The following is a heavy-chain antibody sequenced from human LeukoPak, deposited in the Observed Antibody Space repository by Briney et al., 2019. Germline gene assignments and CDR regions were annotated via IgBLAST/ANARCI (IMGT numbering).Heavy chain of an antibody. CDR1: GYTFTSYG. CDR2: ISAYNGNT. CDR3: AILPSGSYYITDAFDI. D-gene: IGHD3-10*01. Sequence: GASVKVSCKASGYTFTSYGISWVRQAPGQGLEWMGWISAYNGNTNYAQKLQGRVTMTTDTSTSTAYMELRSLRSDDTAVYYCAILPSGSYYITDAFDIWGQGTMVTVSS. V-gene: IGHV1-18*01. J-gene: IGHJ3*02.